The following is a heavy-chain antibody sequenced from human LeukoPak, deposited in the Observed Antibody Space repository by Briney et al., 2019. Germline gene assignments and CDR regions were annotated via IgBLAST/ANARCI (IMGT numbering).Heavy chain of an antibody. CDR2: IYHSGST. CDR3: ARGGTAFDI. Sequence: SQTLSLTCAVSGGSISSGHSSWNWFRQPPGKGLEWIGYIYHSGSTYYNPSLKSRVAISVDKSKNQFSLKLRSVTAADTALYYCARGGTAFDIWGQGTMVTVSS. J-gene: IGHJ3*02. CDR1: GGSISSGHSS. D-gene: IGHD1-26*01. V-gene: IGHV4-30-2*01.